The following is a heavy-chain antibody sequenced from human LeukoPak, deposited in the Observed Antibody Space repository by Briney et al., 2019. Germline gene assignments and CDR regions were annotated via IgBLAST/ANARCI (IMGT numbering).Heavy chain of an antibody. CDR2: IIPIFGTA. CDR1: GYTFTSYA. D-gene: IGHD4-23*01. J-gene: IGHJ4*02. CDR3: ARGPSTTVVTPDY. V-gene: IGHV1-69*13. Sequence: ASVKVSCKASGYTFTSYAMHWVRQAPGQGLEWMGGIIPIFGTANYAQKFQGRVTITADESTSTAYMELSSLRSEDTAVYYCARGPSTTVVTPDYWGQGTLVTVSS.